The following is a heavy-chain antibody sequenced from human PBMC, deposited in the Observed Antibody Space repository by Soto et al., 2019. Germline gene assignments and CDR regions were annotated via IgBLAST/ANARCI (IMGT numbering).Heavy chain of an antibody. J-gene: IGHJ6*04. CDR2: IYYSGST. CDR3: ARAALPMVRALIV. V-gene: IGHV4-31*03. D-gene: IGHD3-10*01. CDR1: GGSISSGGYY. Sequence: SETLSLTCTVSGGSISSGGYYWSWIRQHPGKGLEWIGYIYYSGSTYYNPSLKSRVTISVDTSKNQFSLKLSSVTAADTAVYYCARAALPMVRALIVWGKGTPVTVSS.